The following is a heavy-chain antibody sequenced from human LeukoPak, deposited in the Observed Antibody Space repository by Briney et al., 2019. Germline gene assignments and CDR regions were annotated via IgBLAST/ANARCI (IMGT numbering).Heavy chain of an antibody. CDR2: INPNSGGT. V-gene: IGHV1-2*02. D-gene: IGHD2-15*01. Sequence: GASVKVSCKASGYTFTSYDINWVRQAPGQGLEWRGWINPNSGGTNYAQKFQGRVTMTRDTSISTAYMELSRLRSDDTAVYYCARNSPPNWMVVAATNAVDAFDIWGQGTMVTVSS. CDR3: ARNSPPNWMVVAATNAVDAFDI. CDR1: GYTFTSYD. J-gene: IGHJ3*02.